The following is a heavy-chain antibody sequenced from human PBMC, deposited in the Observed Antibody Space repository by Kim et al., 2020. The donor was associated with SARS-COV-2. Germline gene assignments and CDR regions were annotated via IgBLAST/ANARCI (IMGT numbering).Heavy chain of an antibody. CDR2: IRGDGVDI. Sequence: GGSLRLSCAASGFSFSSHWVHWVRQAPGKGLVWVANIRGDGVDIKYADSVKGRFTISRDNAKDTLILQMDSLRVEDTAVYYCARESGAIDYWGQGTLVTVSS. CDR1: GFSFSSHW. V-gene: IGHV3-74*03. D-gene: IGHD4-17*01. J-gene: IGHJ4*02. CDR3: ARESGAIDY.